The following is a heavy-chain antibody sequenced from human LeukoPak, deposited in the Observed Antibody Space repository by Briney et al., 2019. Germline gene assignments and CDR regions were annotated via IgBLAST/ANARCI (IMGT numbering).Heavy chain of an antibody. CDR1: GFTFSSYG. D-gene: IGHD2-2*01. V-gene: IGHV3-30*03. Sequence: GRSLRLSCAASGFTFSSYGMHWVRQAPGKGLEWVAVISYDGSNKYYADSVKGRFTISRDNSKNTLYLQMNSLRAEDTAVYYCARQTISIVVPAAILSSSIAVAGTWDYWGQGTLVTVSS. J-gene: IGHJ4*02. CDR3: ARQTISIVVPAAILSSSIAVAGTWDY. CDR2: ISYDGSNK.